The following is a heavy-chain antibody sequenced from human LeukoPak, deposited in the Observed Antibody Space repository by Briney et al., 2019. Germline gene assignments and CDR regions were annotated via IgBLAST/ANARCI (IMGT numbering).Heavy chain of an antibody. CDR3: ARLHCSSTSCYTYFDY. CDR1: GYTFTSYG. J-gene: IGHJ4*02. CDR2: ISAYNGNT. Sequence: GASVKVSCKASGYTFTSYGISWVRQAPGQGLEWMGWISAYNGNTNYAQKLQCRVTMTTDTSTSTAYIDLRSLRSDDTAVYYFARLHCSSTSCYTYFDYWGQGTPVT. D-gene: IGHD2-2*02. V-gene: IGHV1-18*01.